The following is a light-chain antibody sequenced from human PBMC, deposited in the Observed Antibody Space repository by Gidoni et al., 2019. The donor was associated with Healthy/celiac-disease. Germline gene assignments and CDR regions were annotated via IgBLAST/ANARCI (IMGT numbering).Light chain of an antibody. J-gene: IGKJ3*01. CDR2: AAS. CDR3: QQSYSTPFT. CDR1: QSISSY. Sequence: DIQMPQSPSSLSAAGGDRVTITCRASQSISSYLNWYQQKPGKAPKLLIYAASSLQSGVPPRFSGSGSGTDFTLTISSLQPEAFATFYCQQSYSTPFTFGPGTKVDIK. V-gene: IGKV1-39*01.